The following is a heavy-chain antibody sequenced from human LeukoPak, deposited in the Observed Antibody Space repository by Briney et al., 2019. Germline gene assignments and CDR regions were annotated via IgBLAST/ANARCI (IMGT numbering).Heavy chain of an antibody. CDR2: ISAYNDNT. CDR3: ARDCSSTSCYWTNYYYYYGMDV. V-gene: IGHV1-18*01. Sequence: GASVKVSCKASGYTFTSYGISWVRQAPGQGLEWMGWISAYNDNTNYAQKLQGRVTMTTDTSTSTAYMELRSLRSDDTAVYYCARDCSSTSCYWTNYYYYYGMDVWGQGTTVTVSS. D-gene: IGHD2-2*01. J-gene: IGHJ6*02. CDR1: GYTFTSYG.